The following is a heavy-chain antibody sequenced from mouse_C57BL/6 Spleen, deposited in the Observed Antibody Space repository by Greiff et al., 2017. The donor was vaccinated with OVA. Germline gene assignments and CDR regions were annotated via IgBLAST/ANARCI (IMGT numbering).Heavy chain of an antibody. CDR3: ARGLPYYYGSSRYFDV. D-gene: IGHD1-1*01. V-gene: IGHV1-26*01. Sequence: EVQLQQSGPELVKPGASVKISCKASGYTFTDYYMNWVKQSHGKSLEWIGDINPNNGGTSYNQKFKGKATLTVDKSSSTAYMELRSLTSEDSAVYYCARGLPYYYGSSRYFDVWGTGTTVTVSS. J-gene: IGHJ1*03. CDR1: GYTFTDYY. CDR2: INPNNGGT.